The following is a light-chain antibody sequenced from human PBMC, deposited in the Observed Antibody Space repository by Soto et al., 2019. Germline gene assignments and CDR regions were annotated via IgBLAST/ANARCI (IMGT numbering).Light chain of an antibody. Sequence: DIRLTQSPSSLSASVGDSVTISCRASQSISNYLMWYQQKPGKAPNLLIFAASSLQNGVPSRFSGSGSGTEFTLTISGLQTEDSATYYCQQSSITPRSFGQVTRVEIK. V-gene: IGKV1-39*01. CDR1: QSISNY. CDR2: AAS. CDR3: QQSSITPRS. J-gene: IGKJ1*01.